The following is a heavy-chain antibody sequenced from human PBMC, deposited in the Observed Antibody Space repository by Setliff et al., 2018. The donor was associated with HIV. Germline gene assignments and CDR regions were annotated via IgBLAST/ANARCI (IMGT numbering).Heavy chain of an antibody. CDR3: AREVLRGGDDAFGL. CDR2: IRRKANGYTT. Sequence: GGSLRLSCAASGFTFSDHYMDRVRQAPGKGLEWVGRIRRKANGYTTEYAASVKGRFTISRYDSRNSLYLQMNSLRVEGSAVYYCAREVLRGGDDAFGLWGRGTVVTVSS. CDR1: GFTFSDHY. D-gene: IGHD3-10*01. J-gene: IGHJ3*01. V-gene: IGHV3-72*01.